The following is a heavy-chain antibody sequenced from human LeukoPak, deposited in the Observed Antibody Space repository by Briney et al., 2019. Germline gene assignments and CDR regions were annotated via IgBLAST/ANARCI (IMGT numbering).Heavy chain of an antibody. CDR3: ARSEYYGSGSYYTYPDY. V-gene: IGHV3-7*01. CDR2: IKQDGSEK. Sequence: PGGSLRLSCAASGFTFSCYWMSWVRQAPGKGLEWVANIKQDGSEKYYVDSVKGRFTISRDNAKNSLYLQMNSLRAEDTAVYYCARSEYYGSGSYYTYPDYWGQGTLVTVSS. J-gene: IGHJ4*02. CDR1: GFTFSCYW. D-gene: IGHD3-10*01.